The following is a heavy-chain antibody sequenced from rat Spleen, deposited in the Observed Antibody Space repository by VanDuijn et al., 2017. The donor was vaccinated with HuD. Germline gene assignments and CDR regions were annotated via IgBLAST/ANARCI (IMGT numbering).Heavy chain of an antibody. CDR1: GFSFSHYA. D-gene: IGHD1-10*01. CDR2: ISTGGGDT. Sequence: EVQLVESGGGLVQPGRSMKLSCAASGFSFSHYAMAWVRQAPAKGLEWVATISTGGGDTYYRDSVRGRFTISRDNAKNTLYLQVDSLRSEDTATYYCAKDKGEYNNLFDYWGQGVMVTVTS. V-gene: IGHV5-25*01. CDR3: AKDKGEYNNLFDY. J-gene: IGHJ2*01.